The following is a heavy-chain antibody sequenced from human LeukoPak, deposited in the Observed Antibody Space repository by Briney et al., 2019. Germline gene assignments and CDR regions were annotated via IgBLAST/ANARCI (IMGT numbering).Heavy chain of an antibody. CDR1: GGTFSSYA. CDR3: ARSRGYSYGYVDH. Sequence: SVKVSCKASGGTFSSYAISWVRQAPGQRLEWMGGIIPIFGTANYAQKFQGRVTITADESTSTAYMELRSLRSDDTAVYYCARSRGYSYGYVDHWGQGTLVTVSS. D-gene: IGHD5-18*01. J-gene: IGHJ5*02. V-gene: IGHV1-69*13. CDR2: IIPIFGTA.